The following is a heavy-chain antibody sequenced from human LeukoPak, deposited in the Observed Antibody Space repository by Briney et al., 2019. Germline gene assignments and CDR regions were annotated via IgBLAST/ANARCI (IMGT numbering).Heavy chain of an antibody. CDR2: ISSSGSTI. J-gene: IGHJ4*02. CDR1: GFTFSSYE. D-gene: IGHD6-13*01. CDR3: AREPGIAEYYFDY. V-gene: IGHV3-48*03. Sequence: GGSLRLSCAASGFTFSSYEMNWVRQAPGKGLEWVSYISSSGSTIYYADSVKGRFTISRDNARNSLYLQMNSLRAEDTAVYYCAREPGIAEYYFDYWGQGTLVTVSS.